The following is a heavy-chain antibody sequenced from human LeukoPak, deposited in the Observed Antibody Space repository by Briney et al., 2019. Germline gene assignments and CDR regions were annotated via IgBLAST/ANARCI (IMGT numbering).Heavy chain of an antibody. V-gene: IGHV3-48*02. J-gene: IGHJ4*02. CDR2: ISSTSTT. D-gene: IGHD3-22*01. CDR3: ATSYDSLGYYYVDFDY. Sequence: GGSRRLSCAASGFTFSTYSMNWVRQAPGKGLEWVSYISSTSTTYFADSVLGRFTISRDNAKNSLYLQMNSLRDEDTAVYYCATSYDSLGYYYVDFDYWGQGTLVTVSS. CDR1: GFTFSTYS.